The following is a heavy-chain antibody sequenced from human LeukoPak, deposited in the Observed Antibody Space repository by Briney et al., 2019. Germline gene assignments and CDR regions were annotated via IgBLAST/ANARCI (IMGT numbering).Heavy chain of an antibody. CDR1: GDSVSSSGYY. Sequence: SETLSLTCNVSGDSVSSSGYYWGWIRQPPGKGLEWIASIYYSDNTQYNPSLRSRVSISVDTSKNQFSLKLSSVTAADTAVYYCGSHIRVPYGSGSYRRWGQGTLVTVSS. J-gene: IGHJ4*02. V-gene: IGHV4-39*07. CDR2: IYYSDNT. CDR3: GSHIRVPYGSGSYRR. D-gene: IGHD3-10*01.